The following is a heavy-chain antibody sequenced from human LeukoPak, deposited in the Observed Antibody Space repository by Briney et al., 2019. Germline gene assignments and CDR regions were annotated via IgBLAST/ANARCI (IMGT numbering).Heavy chain of an antibody. CDR1: GFTVSSYE. D-gene: IGHD3-22*01. V-gene: IGHV3-48*03. CDR3: AKSGYHGSSGHN. Sequence: PGGSLRLSCAASGFTVSSYEMNWVRQAPGKGLEWVSYISIRGSTIYYTDSVKGRFTISRDSAKNSLYLQMNSLRAEDTAVYYCAKSGYHGSSGHNWGQGTLVTVSS. CDR2: ISIRGSTI. J-gene: IGHJ4*02.